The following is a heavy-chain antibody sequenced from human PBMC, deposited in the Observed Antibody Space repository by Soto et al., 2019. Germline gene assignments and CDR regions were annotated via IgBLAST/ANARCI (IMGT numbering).Heavy chain of an antibody. CDR1: GGTFSTYA. J-gene: IGHJ4*02. Sequence: QVQLVQSGAEVKKPESSVKVSCKAPGGTFSTYAISWVRQAPGQGLEWMGGIIPMFGTANYAQRFQDRVTITAHESTNTVYMALSSLSSEDTAVYFCASGIQLWLRRINNGYSGWGQGTLVTVSS. CDR2: IIPMFGTA. CDR3: ASGIQLWLRRINNGYSG. D-gene: IGHD5-18*01. V-gene: IGHV1-69*12.